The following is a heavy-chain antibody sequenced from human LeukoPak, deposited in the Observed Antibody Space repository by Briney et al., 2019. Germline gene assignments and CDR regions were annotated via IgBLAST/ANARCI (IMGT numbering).Heavy chain of an antibody. D-gene: IGHD1-26*01. CDR2: IGSDLNT. J-gene: IGHJ4*02. CDR3: AKDIHRWAFDS. Sequence: GESLRLSCAASGFTFSRTAMAWVRQAPGKGLEWVSGIGSDLNTHYADSVEGQFTISRDNSKNTLSLQMSSLGVEDTAVYYCAKDIHRWAFDSWGQGIRVTVSS. V-gene: IGHV3-23*01. CDR1: GFTFSRTA.